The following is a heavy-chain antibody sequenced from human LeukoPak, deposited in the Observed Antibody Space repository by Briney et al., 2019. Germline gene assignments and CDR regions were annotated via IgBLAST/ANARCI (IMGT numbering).Heavy chain of an antibody. CDR2: ISWNSGTI. CDR3: ARAYKDRSLAGKKEFFQH. CDR1: GFTFDNYA. J-gene: IGHJ1*01. D-gene: IGHD6-19*01. Sequence: QSGGSLRLSCAASGFTFDNYAMSWVRQVPGKGLEWISLISWNSGTIGYADSVKGRFTISRDNANNFLYLQMNSLRAEDTALYYCARAYKDRSLAGKKEFFQHWGQGTLVTVSS. V-gene: IGHV3-9*01.